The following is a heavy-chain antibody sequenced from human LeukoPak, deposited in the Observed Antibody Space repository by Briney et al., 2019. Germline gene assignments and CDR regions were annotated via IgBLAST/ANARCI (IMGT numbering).Heavy chain of an antibody. CDR3: ARATVNRRHLYFDY. CDR1: GFTFSSYA. V-gene: IGHV3-64*01. CDR2: ISSNGGST. J-gene: IGHJ4*02. Sequence: PGGSLRLSCAASGFTFSSYAMHWVRQAPGKGLEYVSAISSNGGSTYYANSVKGRFTISRDNSKNTLYLQMGSLRAEDMAVYYCARATVNRRHLYFDYWGQGTLVTVSS. D-gene: IGHD4-11*01.